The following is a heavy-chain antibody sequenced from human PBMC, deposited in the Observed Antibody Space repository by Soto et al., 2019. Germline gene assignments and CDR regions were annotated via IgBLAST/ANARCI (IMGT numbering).Heavy chain of an antibody. Sequence: LRLSCAVSGLTFSNAYMSWVRQAPGKGLEWVGRIKSRTDGGTVDYAAPVKGRFTISRDDSRNTIYLQMDSLRIEDTAIYYCSTRGNYWGQGTLVTVSS. CDR1: GLTFSNAY. J-gene: IGHJ4*02. CDR2: IKSRTDGGTV. V-gene: IGHV3-15*07. CDR3: STRGNY. D-gene: IGHD6-25*01.